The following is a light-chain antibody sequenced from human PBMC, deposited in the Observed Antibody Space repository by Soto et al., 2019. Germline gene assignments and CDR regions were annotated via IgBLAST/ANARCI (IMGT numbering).Light chain of an antibody. Sequence: QSVLTQPASVSGSPGQSITISCTGTSSDVGGYKYVSWYQQHPGKAPKVMIYEVSNRPSGVSTRFSGSKSGNTASLTISGLQADDEGDYYCRSYRSIGSLVFGTGTKVT. CDR1: SSDVGGYKY. V-gene: IGLV2-14*01. CDR2: EVS. J-gene: IGLJ1*01. CDR3: RSYRSIGSLV.